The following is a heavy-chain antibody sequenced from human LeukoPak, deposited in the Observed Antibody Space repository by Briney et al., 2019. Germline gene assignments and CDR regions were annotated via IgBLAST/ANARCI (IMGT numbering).Heavy chain of an antibody. V-gene: IGHV4-31*03. CDR2: IYHSGST. CDR1: GGSISSGGYY. J-gene: IGHJ3*02. Sequence: SETLSLTCTVSGGSISSGGYYWSWIRQHPGKGLEWIGYIYHSGSTYYNPSLKSRVTISVDTSKNQFSLKLSSVTAADTAVYYCARGEQWNAFDIWGQGTMVTVSS. CDR3: ARGEQWNAFDI. D-gene: IGHD6-19*01.